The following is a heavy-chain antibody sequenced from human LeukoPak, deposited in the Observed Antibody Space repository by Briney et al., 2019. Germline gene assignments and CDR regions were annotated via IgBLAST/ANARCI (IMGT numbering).Heavy chain of an antibody. CDR1: GFTFSNYA. CDR2: ISGSGGST. D-gene: IGHD3-3*01. J-gene: IGHJ4*02. V-gene: IGHV3-23*01. Sequence: GGSLRLSCAASGFTFSNYAMSWVRQAPGKGLEWVSAISGSGGSTYYADSVKGRFTISRDNSKNTLYLQMNSLRAEDTAVYYCAKDRTLFLEWLFPLDYWGQGTLVTVSS. CDR3: AKDRTLFLEWLFPLDY.